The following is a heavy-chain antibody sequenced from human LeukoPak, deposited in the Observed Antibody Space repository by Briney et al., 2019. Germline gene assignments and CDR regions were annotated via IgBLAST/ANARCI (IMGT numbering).Heavy chain of an antibody. CDR3: ARDLGVMVRAFDI. D-gene: IGHD5-18*01. CDR1: GGSISSYY. V-gene: IGHV4-59*01. Sequence: ESGPTLVKPSETLSLTCTVSGGSISSYYWSWIRQPPGKRLEWIGYIYYSGSTSYNPSLKSRVTISVDTSKNQISLKLSSVTAADTAVYYCARDLGVMVRAFDIWGQGTMVTVSP. CDR2: IYYSGST. J-gene: IGHJ3*02.